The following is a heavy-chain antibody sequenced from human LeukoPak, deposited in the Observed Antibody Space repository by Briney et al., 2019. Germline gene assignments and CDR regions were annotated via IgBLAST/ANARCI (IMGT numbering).Heavy chain of an antibody. D-gene: IGHD6-6*01. CDR3: ARGRGEARRWVNDAFDI. J-gene: IGHJ3*02. CDR2: INAGNGNT. V-gene: IGHV1-3*01. Sequence: ASVKVSCKASGYTFTSYAMHWVRQAPGQRLEWMGWINAGNGNTKYSQKFQGRVTITRDTSASTAYMELSSLRSEDTAVYYCARGRGEARRWVNDAFDIWGQGTMVTVSS. CDR1: GYTFTSYA.